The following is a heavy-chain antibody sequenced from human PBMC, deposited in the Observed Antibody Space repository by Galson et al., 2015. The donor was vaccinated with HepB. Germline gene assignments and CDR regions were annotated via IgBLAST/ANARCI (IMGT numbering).Heavy chain of an antibody. J-gene: IGHJ5*02. Sequence: SETLSLTCTVSGGSISSSNWWSWVRQPPGKGLEWIGEIYHSGSTNYNPSLKSRVTISVDKSKNQFSLKLSSVTAADTAVYYCARDGGRIQLWLRGWFDHWGQGTLVTVSS. V-gene: IGHV4-4*02. CDR3: ARDGGRIQLWLRGWFDH. CDR1: GGSISSSNW. D-gene: IGHD5-18*01. CDR2: IYHSGST.